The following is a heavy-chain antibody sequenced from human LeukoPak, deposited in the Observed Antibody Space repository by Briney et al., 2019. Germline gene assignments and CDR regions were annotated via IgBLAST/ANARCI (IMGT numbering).Heavy chain of an antibody. CDR1: GYTFTGYY. J-gene: IGHJ2*01. V-gene: IGHV1-2*02. Sequence: ASVKVSCKASGYTFTGYYMHWVRQAPGQGLEWMGWINPNSGGTNYAQELQGRVTMTTDTSTSTAYMELRSLRSDDTAVYYCARDYTRGSSWIRYFDLWGRGTLVTVSS. CDR3: ARDYTRGSSWIRYFDL. D-gene: IGHD6-13*01. CDR2: INPNSGGT.